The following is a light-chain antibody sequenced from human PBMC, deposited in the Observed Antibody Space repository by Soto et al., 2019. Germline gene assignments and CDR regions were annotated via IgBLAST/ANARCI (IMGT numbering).Light chain of an antibody. CDR1: SSNIGAGYD. V-gene: IGLV1-40*01. CDR3: QSYDSSLSAL. J-gene: IGLJ3*02. CDR2: GNS. Sequence: QSVLTQPPSVSGAPGQRVTISCTGSSSNIGAGYDVHWYQQLPGTAPKLLIYGNSNRPSGVPDRFSGSKSGTSASLAITGLQADDEVDYYCQSYDSSLSALFGGGTKVTVL.